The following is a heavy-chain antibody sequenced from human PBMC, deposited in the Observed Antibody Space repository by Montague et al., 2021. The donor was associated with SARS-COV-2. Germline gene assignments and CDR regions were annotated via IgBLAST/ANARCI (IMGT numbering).Heavy chain of an antibody. D-gene: IGHD6-13*01. CDR3: ARVGRQQLVRLSGMDV. Sequence: SETLSLTCTVSGGSISSSSYYWGWIRQPRGKGLEWVGSIYYSGSTYNXXXLKSRVTISVDTSKNQYSLKLRSVTAADTAVYYCARVGRQQLVRLSGMDVWGQGTTVTVSS. CDR1: GGSISSSSYY. V-gene: IGHV4-39*07. CDR2: IYYSGST. J-gene: IGHJ6*02.